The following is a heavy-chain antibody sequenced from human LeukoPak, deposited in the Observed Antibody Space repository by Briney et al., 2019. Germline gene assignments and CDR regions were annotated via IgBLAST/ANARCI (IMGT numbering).Heavy chain of an antibody. CDR1: GFTLRSYS. D-gene: IGHD6-13*01. CDR3: ARVDSSSWLDY. V-gene: IGHV3-21*01. CDR2: ISSSSAYI. Sequence: PGGSLRLSCAASGFTLRSYSMNWVRQAPGKGLEWVSAISSSSAYIHYADSVKGRFIISRDNAQNSLYLQMSSLRAEDTGVYYCARVDSSSWLDYWGQGTPVTVSS. J-gene: IGHJ4*02.